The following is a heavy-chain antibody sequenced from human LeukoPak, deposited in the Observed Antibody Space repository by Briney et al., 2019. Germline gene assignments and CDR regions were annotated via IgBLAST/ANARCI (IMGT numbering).Heavy chain of an antibody. Sequence: GGSLRLSCAASGLTFADYTMHWVRQAPGKGLEWVSLISRNGVATKYADSVRGRFTISRDNSKNSLYLQMNSLRTEDTALYYCAKDYNAAGSGLLFDYWGQGTLVTVSS. CDR2: ISRNGVAT. J-gene: IGHJ4*02. D-gene: IGHD3-10*01. CDR3: AKDYNAAGSGLLFDY. V-gene: IGHV3-43*01. CDR1: GLTFADYT.